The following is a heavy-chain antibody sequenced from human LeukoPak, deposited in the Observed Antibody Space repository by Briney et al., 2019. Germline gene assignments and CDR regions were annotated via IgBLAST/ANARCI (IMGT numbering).Heavy chain of an antibody. Sequence: SETLSLTCTVSGGSISSYYWSWIRQPPGKGLEWIGYIYYSGSTNYNPSLKSRVTISVDTSKNQFSLKLSSVTAADTAVYYCARTRIAAYYFDYWGQGTLVTVSS. CDR1: GGSISSYY. J-gene: IGHJ4*02. CDR2: IYYSGST. V-gene: IGHV4-59*08. CDR3: ARTRIAAYYFDY. D-gene: IGHD6-25*01.